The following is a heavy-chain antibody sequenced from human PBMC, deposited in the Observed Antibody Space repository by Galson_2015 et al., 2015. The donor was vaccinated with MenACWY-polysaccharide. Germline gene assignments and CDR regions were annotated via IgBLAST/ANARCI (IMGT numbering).Heavy chain of an antibody. Sequence: GSLRLSCAASGFTFTSYAMSWVRQAPGKGLEWVSAIRSSGTNTYYADSVKGRFTISRDNSKNTLYLQMNSLRAEDTAVYYCAKDSTDFWSVAGRFDHWGQGTLVTVSS. CDR3: AKDSTDFWSVAGRFDH. CDR2: IRSSGTNT. V-gene: IGHV3-23*01. J-gene: IGHJ5*02. D-gene: IGHD3-3*01. CDR1: GFTFTSYA.